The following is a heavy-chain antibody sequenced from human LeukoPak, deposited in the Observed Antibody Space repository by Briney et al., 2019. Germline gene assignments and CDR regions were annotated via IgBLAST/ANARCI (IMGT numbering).Heavy chain of an antibody. Sequence: SETLSLTCTVSGGSISSYFWNWIRQPPGQRLQWIGYMSNTGITKYNPSLKSRVTISADTSKNQFSLNLDSVTAADTAVYHCAKASVTTAVLFDSWGQGTLVAVSS. CDR1: GGSISSYF. CDR3: AKASVTTAVLFDS. CDR2: MSNTGIT. D-gene: IGHD4-23*01. J-gene: IGHJ4*02. V-gene: IGHV4-59*01.